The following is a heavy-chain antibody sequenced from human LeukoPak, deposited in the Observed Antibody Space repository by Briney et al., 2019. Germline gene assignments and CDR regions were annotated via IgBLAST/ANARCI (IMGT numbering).Heavy chain of an antibody. CDR2: IYYSGST. J-gene: IGHJ5*02. CDR3: ARLTTRGYYDFWSGYRLPSWFDP. D-gene: IGHD3-3*01. Sequence: SETLSLTCTVSGGSISSYYWSWIRQPPGKGLEWIGYIYYSGSTNYNPSLKSRVTISVDTSKNQFSLKLSSVTAADTAVYYCARLTTRGYYDFWSGYRLPSWFDPWGQGTLVTVSS. V-gene: IGHV4-59*08. CDR1: GGSISSYY.